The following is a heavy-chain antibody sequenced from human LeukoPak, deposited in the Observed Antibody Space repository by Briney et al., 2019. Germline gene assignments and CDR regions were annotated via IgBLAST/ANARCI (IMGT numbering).Heavy chain of an antibody. CDR2: IYYSGST. J-gene: IGHJ5*02. CDR1: GGSISSYY. Sequence: SETLSLTCTVSGGSISSYYWSWIRQPPGKGLEWIGYIYYSGSTNYNPSLKSRVTISVDTSKNQFSLKLSSVTAADTAVYYCATGLAYCGGDCYPGWFDPWGQGTLVTVSS. V-gene: IGHV4-59*08. CDR3: ATGLAYCGGDCYPGWFDP. D-gene: IGHD2-21*02.